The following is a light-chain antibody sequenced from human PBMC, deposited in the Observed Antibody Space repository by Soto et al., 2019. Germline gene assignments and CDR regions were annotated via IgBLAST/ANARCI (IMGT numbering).Light chain of an antibody. J-gene: IGLJ1*01. V-gene: IGLV2-14*01. Sequence: QSALTQPASVSGPAGGSTTIACSGTSSDVGGYNYVSWYQRPPGKAPKLMIYEVSNRPSGVSNRFSGSKSGNTASLTISGLQEEEEADYYWRSCTGSSTRYVCGMVTEVTV. CDR2: EVS. CDR1: SSDVGGYNY. CDR3: RSCTGSSTRYV.